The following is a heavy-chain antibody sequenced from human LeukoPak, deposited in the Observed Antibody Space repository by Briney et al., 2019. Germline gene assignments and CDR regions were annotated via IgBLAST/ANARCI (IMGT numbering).Heavy chain of an antibody. CDR1: GGSIRSYY. J-gene: IGHJ4*02. CDR2: IYYTGTT. D-gene: IGHD4-17*01. Sequence: SETLSLTCTVSGGSIRSYYWSWIRQPPGKGLEWIGYIYYTGTTNYNPSLKSRVTISVDTSKNQFSLKLSSVTAADTAVYYCARDNGDYWFDYWGQGTLVTVSS. CDR3: ARDNGDYWFDY. V-gene: IGHV4-59*01.